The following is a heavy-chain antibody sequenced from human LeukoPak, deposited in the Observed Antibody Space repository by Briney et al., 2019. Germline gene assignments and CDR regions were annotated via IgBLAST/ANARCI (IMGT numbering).Heavy chain of an antibody. CDR1: GFSLSRDW. CDR3: ARDLDYYATDY. CDR2: IGKDGSGN. D-gene: IGHD3/OR15-3a*01. Sequence: GGSLRLSCAASGFSLSRDWMSWVRQAPGKGLEWVANIGKDGSGNHYVDSVKGRFTISRDNAKNSLYLQMNSLRADDTAVYYCARDLDYYATDYWGQGTLVTVSS. V-gene: IGHV3-7*01. J-gene: IGHJ4*02.